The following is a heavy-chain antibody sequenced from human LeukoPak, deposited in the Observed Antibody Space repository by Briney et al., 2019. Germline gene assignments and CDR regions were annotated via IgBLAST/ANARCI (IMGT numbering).Heavy chain of an antibody. V-gene: IGHV1-18*01. Sequence: GASVKVSCKASGYTFTSYGISWVRQAPGQGLEWMGWISAYNGNTNYAQKLQGRVTMTTDTSTSTAYMELRSLRSDDTAVYYCARDTYSWNDDRFWEPLSPXGQGTLVTVS. J-gene: IGHJ4*02. CDR2: ISAYNGNT. CDR1: GYTFTSYG. D-gene: IGHD1-1*01. CDR3: ARDTYSWNDDRFWEPLSP.